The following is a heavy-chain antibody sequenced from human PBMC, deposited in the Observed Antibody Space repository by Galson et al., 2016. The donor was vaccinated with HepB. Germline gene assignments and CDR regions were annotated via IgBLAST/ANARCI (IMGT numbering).Heavy chain of an antibody. CDR3: ARVVYGSGSYYLFYDY. V-gene: IGHV3-48*02. J-gene: IGHJ4*02. CDR1: GFNLNSYS. D-gene: IGHD3-10*01. CDR2: ITSSRSLI. Sequence: SLRLSCAVFGFNLNSYSMNWVRQAPGKGLEWISYITSSRSLIFYPDSVKGRFTISRDNARNSLYLQMNILRDEDTAVYYCARVVYGSGSYYLFYDYWGQGTRVTVSS.